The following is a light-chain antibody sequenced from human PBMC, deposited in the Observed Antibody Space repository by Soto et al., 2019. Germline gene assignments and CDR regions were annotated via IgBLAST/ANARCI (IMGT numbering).Light chain of an antibody. Sequence: EIEMTQSPTTLSVSPGERSTLPCRASQSVSSNLAWYQQKPGQAPRLLIYGASTRATGIPARFSGSGSGTEFTLTISSLQSEDFAVYYCQQYNIWPPITFGQGTRLEV. CDR1: QSVSSN. V-gene: IGKV3-15*01. CDR3: QQYNIWPPIT. J-gene: IGKJ5*01. CDR2: GAS.